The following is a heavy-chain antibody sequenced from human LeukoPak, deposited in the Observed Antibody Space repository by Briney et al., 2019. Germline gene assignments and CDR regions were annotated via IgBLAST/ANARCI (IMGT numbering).Heavy chain of an antibody. J-gene: IGHJ6*02. CDR3: SRVLYSSGWVFGGYCAMDV. D-gene: IGHD6-19*01. CDR1: GFTFDSYS. Sequence: GGSLRLSCAASGFTFDSYSMNWVSQAPGKGLEWVSSIESSSTYIYYADSVKGRFTVSRNNAENSLYLQMNSLRAEDTAVYYCSRVLYSSGWVFGGYCAMDVWGQGTTVTVSS. V-gene: IGHV3-21*01. CDR2: IESSSTYI.